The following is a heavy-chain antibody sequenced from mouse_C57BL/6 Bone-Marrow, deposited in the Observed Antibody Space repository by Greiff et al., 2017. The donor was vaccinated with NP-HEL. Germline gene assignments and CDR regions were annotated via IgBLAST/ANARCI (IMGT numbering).Heavy chain of an antibody. J-gene: IGHJ4*01. V-gene: IGHV5-12*01. Sequence: EVKLVESGGGLVQPGGSLKLSCEASGLTFSDYYMYGVRQTPERRREWVAYISKGGGRTYYPDTVKGRFTISRDNAKNTLYLQMSRLKSEDTAMYYCARRDYDKGMDYWGQGTSVTVSS. CDR3: ARRDYDKGMDY. CDR2: ISKGGGRT. D-gene: IGHD2-4*01. CDR1: GLTFSDYY.